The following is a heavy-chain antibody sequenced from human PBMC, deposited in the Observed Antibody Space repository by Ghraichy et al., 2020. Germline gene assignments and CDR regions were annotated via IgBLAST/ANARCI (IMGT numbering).Heavy chain of an antibody. V-gene: IGHV3-21*01. CDR1: GFTFSTYS. CDR3: ARGCSYIGCNTRHFDY. Sequence: GGSLRLSCAASGFTFSTYSMNWVRQAPGKGLEWVSIISGSSSSIFYADSVKGRFTISRDNAKNSLYLQMNSLRDEDTAVYYCARGCSYIGCNTRHFDYWGQGTLVTVSS. J-gene: IGHJ4*02. D-gene: IGHD2-15*01. CDR2: ISGSSSSI.